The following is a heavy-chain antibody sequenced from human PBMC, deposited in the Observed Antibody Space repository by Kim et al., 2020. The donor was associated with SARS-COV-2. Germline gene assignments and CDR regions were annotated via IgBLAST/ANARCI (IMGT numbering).Heavy chain of an antibody. Sequence: GGSLRLSCAASGFTFSSYAMSWVRQAPGKGLEWVSAISGSGGSTYYADSVKGRFTISRDNSKNTLYLQMNSLRAEDTAVYYCAKDAFDYYDSSGYSDHHISFDYWGQGTLVTVSS. CDR2: ISGSGGST. D-gene: IGHD3-22*01. CDR1: GFTFSSYA. V-gene: IGHV3-23*01. J-gene: IGHJ4*02. CDR3: AKDAFDYYDSSGYSDHHISFDY.